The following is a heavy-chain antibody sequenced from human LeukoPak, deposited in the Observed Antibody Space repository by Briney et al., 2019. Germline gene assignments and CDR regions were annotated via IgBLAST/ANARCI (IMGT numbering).Heavy chain of an antibody. CDR1: GGSISSYY. Sequence: SETLSLTCTVSGGSISSYYWSWIRQPPGKGLEWIGYIYYSGSTNYNPSLKSRVTISVDTSKNQFSLKLSSVTAADTAVYYCARDLGVAVAARKYNWFDPWGQGTLVTVSS. V-gene: IGHV4-59*01. CDR2: IYYSGST. J-gene: IGHJ5*02. D-gene: IGHD6-19*01. CDR3: ARDLGVAVAARKYNWFDP.